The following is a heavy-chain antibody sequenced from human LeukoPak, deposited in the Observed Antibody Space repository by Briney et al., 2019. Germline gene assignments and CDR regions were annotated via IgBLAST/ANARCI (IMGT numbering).Heavy chain of an antibody. CDR2: IYSGGIT. CDR1: GFAVNHNY. D-gene: IGHD5-24*01. CDR3: AREMRSREYYYYGTDV. J-gene: IGHJ6*02. V-gene: IGHV3-66*01. Sequence: GGSLRLSCAASGFAVNHNYMSWVRQAPGKGLECVSVIYSGGITYHADSVKGRFTISRDNSKNTLYLQMNSLRAEDTAVYYCAREMRSREYYYYGTDVWGQGTTVTVS.